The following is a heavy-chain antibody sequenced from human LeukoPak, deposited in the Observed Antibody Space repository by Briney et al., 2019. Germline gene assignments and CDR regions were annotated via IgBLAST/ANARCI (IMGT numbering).Heavy chain of an antibody. CDR3: ARGGEYYYDSRGYYFGAFDI. Sequence: SETLPLTCTVSGGSISSYYWSWIRQPAGKGLEWIGRIYTSGSTNYNPSLKSRVTMSVDTSKNQFSLKLSSVTAADTAVYYCARGGEYYYDSRGYYFGAFDIWGQGTMVTVSS. CDR1: GGSISSYY. V-gene: IGHV4-4*07. D-gene: IGHD3-22*01. CDR2: IYTSGST. J-gene: IGHJ3*02.